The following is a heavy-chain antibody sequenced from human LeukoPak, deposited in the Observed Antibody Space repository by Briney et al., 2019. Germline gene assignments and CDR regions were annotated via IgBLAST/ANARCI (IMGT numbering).Heavy chain of an antibody. CDR2: IYYSGST. V-gene: IGHV4-38-2*01. Sequence: SETLSLTCFVSGYAINIDYSWGWIRQPPGKGLEWIANIYYSGSTYYNPSLKSRVTISIDTSKNQFSLSLTSVTAADTAVYYCARIPSPGWFDPWGQGTLVTVSS. CDR1: GYAINIDYS. CDR3: ARIPSPGWFDP. J-gene: IGHJ5*02.